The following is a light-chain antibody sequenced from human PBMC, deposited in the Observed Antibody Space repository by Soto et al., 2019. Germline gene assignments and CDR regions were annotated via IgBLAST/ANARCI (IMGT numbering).Light chain of an antibody. CDR1: ALPKQY. Sequence: SYELTQPPSLSVSPGQTARITCSGDALPKQYAYWYQQKPGQAPVLVIYKDSERPSGIPERFSGSSSVTTVTLTISGVQAEDEADYYCQSADSSRPYVFGTGTKVTVL. J-gene: IGLJ1*01. CDR3: QSADSSRPYV. V-gene: IGLV3-25*02. CDR2: KDS.